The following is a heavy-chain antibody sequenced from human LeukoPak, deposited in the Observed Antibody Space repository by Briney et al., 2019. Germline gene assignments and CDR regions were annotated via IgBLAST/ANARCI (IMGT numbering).Heavy chain of an antibody. D-gene: IGHD6-13*01. CDR1: GGTFSSNA. CDR3: ANRGGGGIGMGILGSYDF. V-gene: IGHV1-69*01. Sequence: SVKVSCKAAGGTFSSNAISWVRQAPGQGLEWMGGIIPIFGTPNYAHNFQDRVTITANESTSTAYMELSALRSEDTAVYYCANRGGGGIGMGILGSYDFWGQGTLVTVSS. J-gene: IGHJ4*02. CDR2: IIPIFGTP.